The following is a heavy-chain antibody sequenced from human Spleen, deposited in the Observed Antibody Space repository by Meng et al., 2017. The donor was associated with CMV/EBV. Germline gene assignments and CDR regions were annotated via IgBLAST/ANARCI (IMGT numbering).Heavy chain of an antibody. D-gene: IGHD3-22*01. CDR2: IHYSGST. J-gene: IGHJ5*02. CDR1: GGSISSGTYY. Sequence: QVQLQESGPGLVKPSQTLSSTCTVSGGSISSGTYYWGWIRQLPGKGLEWIAYIHYSGSTYYSPSLKSRVTISVDTSRNQLSLKLSSMTAADTAVYYCARYVFDSSSLYSNWFDPWGQGTLVTVSS. V-gene: IGHV4-31*03. CDR3: ARYVFDSSSLYSNWFDP.